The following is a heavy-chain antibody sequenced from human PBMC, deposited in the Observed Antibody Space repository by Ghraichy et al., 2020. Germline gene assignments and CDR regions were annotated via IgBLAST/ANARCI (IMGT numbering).Heavy chain of an antibody. J-gene: IGHJ4*02. D-gene: IGHD3-9*01. CDR1: GFTFSSYA. Sequence: GGSLRLSCAASGFTFSSYAMTWVRQAPGKGLEWVSGISDSGAYTYYADSVRGRFTISRDNSRKTLFLQMSSLRGEDTAVYYCAKASDILTGYFYLDYWGQGTLVPVSS. CDR3: AKASDILTGYFYLDY. CDR2: ISDSGAYT. V-gene: IGHV3-23*01.